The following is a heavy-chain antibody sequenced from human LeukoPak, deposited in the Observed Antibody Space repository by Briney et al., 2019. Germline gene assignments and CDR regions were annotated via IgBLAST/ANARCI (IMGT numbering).Heavy chain of an antibody. D-gene: IGHD3-22*01. CDR1: GFTFSSYA. Sequence: GGSLRLSCAASGFTFSSYAMSWVRQAPGRGLEGVSGVTDSGGSTFYADSVKGRFTISRDNSKNTLYLQMNSLRADDTAVYYCAKLAIVGNWFDPWGQGTLVTVSS. CDR3: AKLAIVGNWFDP. J-gene: IGHJ5*02. V-gene: IGHV3-23*01. CDR2: VTDSGGST.